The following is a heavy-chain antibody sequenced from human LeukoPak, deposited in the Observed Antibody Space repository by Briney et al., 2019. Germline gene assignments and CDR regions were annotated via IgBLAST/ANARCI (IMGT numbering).Heavy chain of an antibody. CDR2: ITASSTAI. CDR1: GFTFNTYT. D-gene: IGHD1-26*01. CDR3: AKDQKWELLRLFDY. Sequence: GGSLRLSCAASGFTFNTYTMNWVRQAPGKGLEWVSSITASSTAIYSADSVKGRFTISRDNSKNTLYLQMNSLRAEDTAVYYCAKDQKWELLRLFDYWGQGTLVTVSS. V-gene: IGHV3-21*01. J-gene: IGHJ4*02.